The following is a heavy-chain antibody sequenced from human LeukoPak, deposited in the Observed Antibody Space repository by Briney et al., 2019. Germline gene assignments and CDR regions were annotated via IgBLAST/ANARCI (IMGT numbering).Heavy chain of an antibody. J-gene: IGHJ4*02. Sequence: GGSLRLSCAASGFTFSSYSMNCVRQAPGKGVEWVSSISSSSSYIYYADSVKGRFTISRDNAKNSLYLQMNSLRAEDTAVYYCARDFHPLRYCSSTSCYTPGNFGYWGQGTLVTVSS. D-gene: IGHD2-2*02. CDR3: ARDFHPLRYCSSTSCYTPGNFGY. CDR2: ISSSSSYI. V-gene: IGHV3-21*01. CDR1: GFTFSSYS.